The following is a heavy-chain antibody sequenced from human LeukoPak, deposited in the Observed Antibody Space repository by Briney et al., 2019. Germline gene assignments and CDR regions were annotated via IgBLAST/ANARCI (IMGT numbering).Heavy chain of an antibody. CDR3: VKSWATSWYVLDF. CDR1: GFTFSGYA. Sequence: GGSLRRSCSASGFTFSGYAMHWVRQAPGKGLEYVSVITSDGGDTYYADSVKGRFTISRDNSKNTLYLQMSSLKPEDTAVYYCVKSWATSWYVLDFWGQGTLVTVSS. V-gene: IGHV3-64D*09. CDR2: ITSDGGDT. J-gene: IGHJ4*02. D-gene: IGHD6-13*01.